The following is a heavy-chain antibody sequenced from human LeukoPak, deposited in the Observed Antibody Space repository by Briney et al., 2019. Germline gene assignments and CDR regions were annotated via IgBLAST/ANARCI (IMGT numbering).Heavy chain of an antibody. J-gene: IGHJ4*02. V-gene: IGHV3-48*03. CDR1: GFTFSSYE. CDR2: ISSSGSTI. CDR3: ARDKGYYDSSFDY. D-gene: IGHD3-22*01. Sequence: PGGSLRLSCAASGFTFSSYEMNWVRQAPGKGLEWVSYISSSGSTIYYADSVKGRFTISRDNAKSSLYLQMNSLRAEDTAVYYCARDKGYYDSSFDYWGQGTLVTVSS.